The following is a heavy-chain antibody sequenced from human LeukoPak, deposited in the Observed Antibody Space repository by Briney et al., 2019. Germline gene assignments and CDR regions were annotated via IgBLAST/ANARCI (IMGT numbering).Heavy chain of an antibody. D-gene: IGHD4-17*01. CDR3: ADYGDYGAIDY. V-gene: IGHV3-48*01. J-gene: IGHJ4*02. Sequence: QTGGSLRLSCAASGFTFSSYSMNWVRQPPGKGLEWISYISSSGSTMYYADSVKGRFTISRDNAKNSLYLQVNSLRAEDTAVYYCADYGDYGAIDYWGPGALVTVSS. CDR2: ISSSGSTM. CDR1: GFTFSSYS.